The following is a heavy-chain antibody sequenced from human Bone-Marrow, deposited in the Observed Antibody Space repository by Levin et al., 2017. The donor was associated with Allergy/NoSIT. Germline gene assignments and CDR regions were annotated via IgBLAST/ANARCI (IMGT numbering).Heavy chain of an antibody. CDR3: AKEPREFGYGRDACDI. J-gene: IGHJ3*02. Sequence: GGSLRLSCAASGFIFRAYGMTWVRQAPGKRLEWVSSLTGSGDTTYYADSVQGRFTISRDNSKNTLYLQMTSLRADDTAVYYCAKEPREFGYGRDACDIWGQGTMVTVSS. V-gene: IGHV3-23*01. CDR1: GFIFRAYG. D-gene: IGHD5-18*01. CDR2: LTGSGDTT.